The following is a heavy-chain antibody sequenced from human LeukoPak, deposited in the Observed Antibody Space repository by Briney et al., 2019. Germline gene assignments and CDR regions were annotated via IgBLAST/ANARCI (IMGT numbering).Heavy chain of an antibody. Sequence: SETLSLTCTVSGGSISSSSYYWGWIRQPPGKGLEWIGSIYYSGSTNYNPSLKSRVTISVDKSKNQFSLKLNSVTAADTAVYYCASQYYYDSSGYHLWGQGTLVTVSS. J-gene: IGHJ5*02. CDR2: IYYSGST. D-gene: IGHD3-22*01. CDR1: GGSISSSSYY. V-gene: IGHV4-39*07. CDR3: ASQYYYDSSGYHL.